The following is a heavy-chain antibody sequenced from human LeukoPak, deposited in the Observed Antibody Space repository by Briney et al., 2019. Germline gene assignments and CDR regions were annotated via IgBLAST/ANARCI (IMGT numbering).Heavy chain of an antibody. CDR2: ISSSSSTI. CDR1: GFTFSSYS. Sequence: PGGSLRLSCAASGFTFSSYSMNWVRQAPGKGLEWVSYISSSSSTIYYADSVKGRFTISRDNAKNSLYLQMNSLRAEDTAVYYCARDKGLLWFGELLPDNWFDPWGQGTLVTVSS. D-gene: IGHD3-10*01. V-gene: IGHV3-48*01. J-gene: IGHJ5*02. CDR3: ARDKGLLWFGELLPDNWFDP.